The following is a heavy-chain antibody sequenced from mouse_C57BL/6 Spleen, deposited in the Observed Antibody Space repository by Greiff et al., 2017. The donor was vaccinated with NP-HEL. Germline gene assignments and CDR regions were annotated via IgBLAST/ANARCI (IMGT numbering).Heavy chain of an antibody. CDR3: ARRVYYDYDVSD. CDR1: GYTFTSYW. V-gene: IGHV1-50*01. CDR2: IDPSDSYT. J-gene: IGHJ2*01. D-gene: IGHD2-4*01. Sequence: QVQLQQPGAELVKPGASVKLSCKASGYTFTSYWMQWVKQRPGQGLEWIGEIDPSDSYTNYNQKFKGKATLTVDTSSSTAYMQLSSLTSEDSAVYYCARRVYYDYDVSDWGQGTTLTVAS.